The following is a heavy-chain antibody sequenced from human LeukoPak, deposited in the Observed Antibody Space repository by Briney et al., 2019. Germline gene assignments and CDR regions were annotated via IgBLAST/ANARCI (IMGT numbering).Heavy chain of an antibody. V-gene: IGHV3-30*02. CDR2: TRYDESRT. D-gene: IGHD6-13*01. Sequence: PGGSLRLSCAASGFIFRNYGMHWVRQAPGKGLEWLAFTRYDESRTYYADSVKGRFSISRDNSKNTVSLQMNSLRAEDTAVYYCAREESSLVLGGLAYWGQGTLVTVSS. CDR3: AREESSLVLGGLAY. CDR1: GFIFRNYG. J-gene: IGHJ4*02.